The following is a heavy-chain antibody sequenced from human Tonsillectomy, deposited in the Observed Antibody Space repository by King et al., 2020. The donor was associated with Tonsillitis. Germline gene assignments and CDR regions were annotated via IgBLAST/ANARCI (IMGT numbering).Heavy chain of an antibody. J-gene: IGHJ3*01. CDR2: ISGNSINT. D-gene: IGHD3-22*01. Sequence: VQLVESGGGLVQPGGSLRLSCAASGFTFRSYAMSWVRQAPGKGLVWVSAISGNSINTYYADSVKGRFTISRDNSKNTVFLQINSLRAEDTAVYYCAKDLEISSGYYYPGAFDFWGQGTMVTVSS. CDR3: AKDLEISSGYYYPGAFDF. V-gene: IGHV3-23*04. CDR1: GFTFRSYA.